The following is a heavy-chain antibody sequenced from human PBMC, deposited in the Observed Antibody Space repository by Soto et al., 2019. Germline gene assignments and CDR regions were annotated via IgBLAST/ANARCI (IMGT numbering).Heavy chain of an antibody. Sequence: QVQLVQSGAEVKKPGSSVNVSCKASGGTFSSYAISWVRQAPGQGLEWMGGIIPIFGTANYAQKFQGRVTITADESTSTAYMELSSLRSEDTAVYYCARRLAEAGTPGPRYYYSYSGMDVWGQGTTVTVSS. D-gene: IGHD6-13*01. CDR2: IIPIFGTA. J-gene: IGHJ6*02. CDR1: GGTFSSYA. CDR3: ARRLAEAGTPGPRYYYSYSGMDV. V-gene: IGHV1-69*01.